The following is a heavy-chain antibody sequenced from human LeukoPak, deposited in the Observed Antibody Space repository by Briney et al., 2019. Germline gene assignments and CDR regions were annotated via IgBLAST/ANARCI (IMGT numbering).Heavy chain of an antibody. J-gene: IGHJ6*02. D-gene: IGHD3-10*01. Sequence: GRSLRPSCAAAGFTFSIYAVSWVRQDPGKGLEWVSAISGIGDSTYYADSVKGRFTISRDNSKNTLYLQLNSLRAEDTAIYYCAKDRYYDSGSPDVWGQGTTVTVSS. CDR2: ISGIGDST. V-gene: IGHV3-23*01. CDR3: AKDRYYDSGSPDV. CDR1: GFTFSIYA.